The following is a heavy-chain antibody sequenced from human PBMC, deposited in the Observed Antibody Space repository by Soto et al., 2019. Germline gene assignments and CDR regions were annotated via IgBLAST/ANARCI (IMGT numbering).Heavy chain of an antibody. V-gene: IGHV4-59*01. CDR1: GGSISSYY. J-gene: IGHJ6*02. CDR2: IYYSGST. CDR3: ARGAYIDYGESGYYGMDA. D-gene: IGHD3-9*01. Sequence: SETLSLTCTVSGGSISSYYWSWIRQPPGKGLEWIGYIYYSGSTNYNPSLKSRVTISVDTSKNQFSLKLSSVTAADTAVYYCARGAYIDYGESGYYGMDAWGQGTTVTVS.